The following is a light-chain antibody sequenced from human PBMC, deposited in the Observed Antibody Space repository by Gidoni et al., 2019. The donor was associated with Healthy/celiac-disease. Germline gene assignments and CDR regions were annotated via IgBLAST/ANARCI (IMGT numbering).Light chain of an antibody. CDR1: QSVSSSY. Sequence: DIVFTQSPGTLSLSPGESATLACRASQSVSSSYLAWYQQKPGQAPRLLIYGASSRATGIPDRFSGSGSGTDFTLTISRLEPEDFAVYYCQQYGSRFGQGTKVEIK. J-gene: IGKJ1*01. V-gene: IGKV3-20*01. CDR2: GAS. CDR3: QQYGSR.